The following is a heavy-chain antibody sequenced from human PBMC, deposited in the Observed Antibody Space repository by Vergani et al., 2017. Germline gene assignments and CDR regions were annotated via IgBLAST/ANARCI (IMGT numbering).Heavy chain of an antibody. CDR2: ISSSSSYI. J-gene: IGHJ6*02. V-gene: IGHV3-21*04. D-gene: IGHD5-12*01. CDR1: GFTFSSYS. Sequence: EVQLVESGGGLVKPGGSLRLSCAASGFTFSSYSMNWVRQAPGKGLEWVSSISSSSSYIYYADSVKGRFTISRDNAKNSLYLQMNSLRAEDTALYYCAKDLYSGYDPRYYYYGMDVWGQGTTVTVSS. CDR3: AKDLYSGYDPRYYYYGMDV.